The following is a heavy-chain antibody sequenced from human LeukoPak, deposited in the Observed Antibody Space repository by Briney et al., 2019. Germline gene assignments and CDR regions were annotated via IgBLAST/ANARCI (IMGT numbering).Heavy chain of an antibody. D-gene: IGHD3-22*01. Sequence: PGGSLRLSCEASGFTFSDYSMSWTRQAPGKGLEWVSYISYSGITIYYADSVKGRFTISRDNAKTSLFLQMDSLRAEDTAVYYCASGSAYYDSSGYYWGRFDYWGQGTLVTVSS. CDR1: GFTFSDYS. CDR2: ISYSGITI. J-gene: IGHJ4*02. CDR3: ASGSAYYDSSGYYWGRFDY. V-gene: IGHV3-11*01.